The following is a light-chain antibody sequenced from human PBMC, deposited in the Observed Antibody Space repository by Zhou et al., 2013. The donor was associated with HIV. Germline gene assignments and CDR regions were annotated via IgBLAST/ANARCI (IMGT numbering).Light chain of an antibody. CDR1: HTVTSNY. Sequence: EIVLTQSPGTLSLSPGERATLSCRASHTVTSNYLAWYQHKPGQGPKVLIFGASTRANGIPGRFSGSGSGTEFTLTISRLEPEDFAVYYCQQRSTWPPLTFGGGTKVEIK. J-gene: IGKJ4*01. CDR2: GAS. CDR3: QQRSTWPPLT. V-gene: IGKV3D-20*02.